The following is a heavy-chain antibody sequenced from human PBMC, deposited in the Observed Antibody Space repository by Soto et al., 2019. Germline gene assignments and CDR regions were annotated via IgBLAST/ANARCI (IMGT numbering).Heavy chain of an antibody. D-gene: IGHD3-22*01. J-gene: IGHJ4*02. Sequence: ASVKVSCKASGYTFTIYGISWVRQATGQGLEWMGWMNPNSGNTGYAQKFQGRVTMTRNTSISTAYMELSSLRSEDTAVYYCAREVTMIVDNWGQGTLVTVSS. CDR1: GYTFTIYG. CDR2: MNPNSGNT. V-gene: IGHV1-8*02. CDR3: AREVTMIVDN.